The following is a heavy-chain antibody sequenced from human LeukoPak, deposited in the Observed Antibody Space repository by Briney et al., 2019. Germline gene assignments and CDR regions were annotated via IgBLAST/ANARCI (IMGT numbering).Heavy chain of an antibody. D-gene: IGHD5-12*01. CDR2: INHSGST. V-gene: IGHV4-34*01. J-gene: IGHJ2*01. CDR3: ARSVGVATIYWYFDL. CDR1: GVSISSYY. Sequence: PSETLSLTCTVSGVSISSYYWSWIRQPAGKGLEWIGEINHSGSTNYNPSLKSRVTISVDTSKNQFSLKLSSVTAADTAVYYCARSVGVATIYWYFDLWGRGTLVTVSS.